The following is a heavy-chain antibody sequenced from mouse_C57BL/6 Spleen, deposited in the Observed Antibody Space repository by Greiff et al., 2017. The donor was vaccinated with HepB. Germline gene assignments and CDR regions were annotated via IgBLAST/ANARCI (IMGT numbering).Heavy chain of an antibody. D-gene: IGHD1-1*01. CDR1: GYSFTGYY. CDR2: INPSTGGT. CDR3: ARYPTYYYGSSYSWFAY. Sequence: EVQLQQSGPELVKPGASVKISCKASGYSFTGYYMNWVKQSPEKSLEWIGAINPSTGGTTYNQKFKAKATLTVDKSSSTAYMQLKSLTSEDSAVYYCARYPTYYYGSSYSWFAYWGQGTLVTVSA. J-gene: IGHJ3*01. V-gene: IGHV1-42*01.